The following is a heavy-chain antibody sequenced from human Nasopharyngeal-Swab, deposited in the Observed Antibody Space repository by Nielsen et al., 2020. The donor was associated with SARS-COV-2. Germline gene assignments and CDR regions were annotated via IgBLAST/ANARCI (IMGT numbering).Heavy chain of an antibody. J-gene: IGHJ6*02. D-gene: IGHD6-6*01. CDR2: ISYDGSNK. V-gene: IGHV3-30*18. Sequence: VRQAPGKRLEWVAVISYDGSNKYYADSVKGRFTISRDNSKNTLYLQMNSLRAEDTAVYYCAKGEYSLRFFYYGMDVWGQGTTVTVSS. CDR3: AKGEYSLRFFYYGMDV.